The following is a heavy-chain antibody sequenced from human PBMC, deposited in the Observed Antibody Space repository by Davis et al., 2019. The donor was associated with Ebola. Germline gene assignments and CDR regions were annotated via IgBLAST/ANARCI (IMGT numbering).Heavy chain of an antibody. J-gene: IGHJ4*02. V-gene: IGHV1-3*01. CDR3: ARERDYDYGLFDY. CDR1: GYTFTSYA. CDR2: INAGNGNT. D-gene: IGHD3-16*01. Sequence: ASVKVSCKASGYTFTSYAMHWVRQAPGQRLEWMGWINAGNGNTKYSQKFQGRVTITRDTSASTAYMELSSLRSEDTAVYYCARERDYDYGLFDYWGQGTLVTVSS.